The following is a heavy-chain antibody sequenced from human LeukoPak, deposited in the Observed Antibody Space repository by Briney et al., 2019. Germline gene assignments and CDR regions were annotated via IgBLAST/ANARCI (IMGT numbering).Heavy chain of an antibody. CDR2: INHSGST. CDR1: GGSFSGYY. J-gene: IGHJ6*02. CDR3: VLYSSGRGVYGMDV. D-gene: IGHD6-19*01. Sequence: SETLSLTCAVYGGSFSGYYWSWIRQPPGKGLEWIGEINHSGSTNYNPSLKSRVIISVDTSKNQFSLKLSSVTAADTAVYYCVLYSSGRGVYGMDVWGQGTTVTVSS. V-gene: IGHV4-34*01.